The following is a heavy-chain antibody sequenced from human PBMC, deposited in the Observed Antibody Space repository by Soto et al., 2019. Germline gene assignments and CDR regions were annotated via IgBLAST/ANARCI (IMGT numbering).Heavy chain of an antibody. D-gene: IGHD1-26*01. J-gene: IGHJ4*02. CDR3: AGTGGISS. V-gene: IGHV1-2*02. CDR1: GYTFTDYY. Sequence: QVQLVQSGPEVKKPGASVKVSCKASGYTFTDYYMQWVRQAPGQGLEWMGWINPNSGGTNSAPKFQGRVSMTRDTSISTAYLELSSLRSDDTAVYYCAGTGGISSWGQGTPVIVSS. CDR2: INPNSGGT.